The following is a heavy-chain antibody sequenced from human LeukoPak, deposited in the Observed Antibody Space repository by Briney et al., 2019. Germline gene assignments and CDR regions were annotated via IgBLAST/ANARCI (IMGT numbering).Heavy chain of an antibody. V-gene: IGHV3-21*01. D-gene: IGHD1-26*01. J-gene: IGHJ4*02. Sequence: GGSLRLSCAASGFTFSSYSMSWVRQAPGKGLEWVSSISSSSSYIYYADSVKGRFTISRDNSKNTLYLQMNSLRAEDTAVYYCAKDLLVALDYWGQGTLVTVSS. CDR1: GFTFSSYS. CDR3: AKDLLVALDY. CDR2: ISSSSSYI.